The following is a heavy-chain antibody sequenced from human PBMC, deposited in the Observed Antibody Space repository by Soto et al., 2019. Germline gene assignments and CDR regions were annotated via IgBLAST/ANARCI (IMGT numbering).Heavy chain of an antibody. CDR1: GGTISSPDC. J-gene: IGHJ5*02. Sequence: SETLSLTCVVSGGTISSPDCWTFVRQPPGKGLEWIGEIFQSGSTNYTPSLESRVTISVDKSKNQLSLTLTSVTAADTAAYFCARGRGRYSSGWSWFDPWGQGILVTVSS. D-gene: IGHD6-19*01. CDR2: IFQSGST. CDR3: ARGRGRYSSGWSWFDP. V-gene: IGHV4-4*02.